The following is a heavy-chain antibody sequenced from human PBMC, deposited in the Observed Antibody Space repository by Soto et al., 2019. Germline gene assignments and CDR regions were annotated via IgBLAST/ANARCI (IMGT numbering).Heavy chain of an antibody. Sequence: XGSLRLSCEASGFTFSSHDMHWVRQATGKGLEWVSTIGTAGDTYYPGSVKGRFTISRENAKNALYLQMDSLRVGDTAVYYCERDSGYYGMDVWGQGTTVTVSS. CDR2: IGTAGDT. J-gene: IGHJ6*02. CDR3: ERDSGYYGMDV. V-gene: IGHV3-13*01. CDR1: GFTFSSHD. D-gene: IGHD2-8*02.